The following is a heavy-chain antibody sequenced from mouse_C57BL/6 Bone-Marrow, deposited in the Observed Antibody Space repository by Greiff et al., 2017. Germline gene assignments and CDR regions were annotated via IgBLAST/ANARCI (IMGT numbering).Heavy chain of an antibody. D-gene: IGHD2-4*01. CDR1: GYTFTSYW. Sequence: VQLQQPGAELVMPGASVKLSCKASGYTFTSYWMHWVKQRPGQGLEWIGEIDPSDSYTNYNQKFKGKSTLTVDKSSSTAYMQLSSLTSEDSAVYYRARSDDYDWYFDVWGTGTTVTVSS. CDR3: ARSDDYDWYFDV. J-gene: IGHJ1*03. V-gene: IGHV1-69*01. CDR2: IDPSDSYT.